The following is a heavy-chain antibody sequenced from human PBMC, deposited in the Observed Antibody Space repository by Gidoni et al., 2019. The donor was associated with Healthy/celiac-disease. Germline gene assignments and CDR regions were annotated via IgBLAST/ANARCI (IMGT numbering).Heavy chain of an antibody. CDR2: ISSSSSYI. CDR3: ARMIAAHNWFDP. Sequence: EVQLVESGGGLVQPGGSLRLSCAASGFTFSSYSMNWVRQAPGKGLEWVSSISSSSSYIYYADSVKGRFTISRDNAKNSLYLQMNSLRAEDTAVYYCARMIAAHNWFDPWGQGTLVTVSS. J-gene: IGHJ5*02. V-gene: IGHV3-21*01. D-gene: IGHD6-6*01. CDR1: GFTFSSYS.